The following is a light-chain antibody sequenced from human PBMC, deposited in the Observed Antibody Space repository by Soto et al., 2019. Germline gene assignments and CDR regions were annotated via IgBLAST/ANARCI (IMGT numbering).Light chain of an antibody. V-gene: IGKV1-39*01. CDR2: AAT. CDR1: ESISSY. J-gene: IGKJ5*01. CDR3: QQGYALAHT. Sequence: DIQMTQSPPSLSASVGDRVTITCRANESISSYLNWYQQQAGKAPKLLIYAATSLQSGVPSRFSGTGSETDFTLTIGSLQPEDFATYHCQQGYALAHTFGQGTRLE.